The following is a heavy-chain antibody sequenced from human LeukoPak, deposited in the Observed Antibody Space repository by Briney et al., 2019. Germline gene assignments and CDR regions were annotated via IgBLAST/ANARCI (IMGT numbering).Heavy chain of an antibody. CDR3: AEEGSHDYGDSNYFDY. D-gene: IGHD4-17*01. V-gene: IGHV3-30*18. Sequence: PGGSLRLSCAASGFTFSSYGMHWVRQAPGKGLEWVAVISYDGSNKYYADSVKGRFTISRDNSKNTLYLQMNSLRAEDTAVYYCAEEGSHDYGDSNYFDYWGQGTLVTVSS. J-gene: IGHJ4*02. CDR2: ISYDGSNK. CDR1: GFTFSSYG.